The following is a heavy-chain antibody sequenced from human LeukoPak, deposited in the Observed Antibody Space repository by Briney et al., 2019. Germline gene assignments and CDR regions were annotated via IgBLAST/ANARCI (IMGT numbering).Heavy chain of an antibody. J-gene: IGHJ4*02. V-gene: IGHV1-8*01. Sequence: ASVKVSCKASGYTFTSYDINWVRQATGQGLEWVGWMTPNSGNTGYAQKFQGRVTMTRDTSIGTAYMELSSLRSEDTAVYFCARNLYGTGEFDYWGQGTLVTVSS. D-gene: IGHD7-27*01. CDR1: GYTFTSYD. CDR3: ARNLYGTGEFDY. CDR2: MTPNSGNT.